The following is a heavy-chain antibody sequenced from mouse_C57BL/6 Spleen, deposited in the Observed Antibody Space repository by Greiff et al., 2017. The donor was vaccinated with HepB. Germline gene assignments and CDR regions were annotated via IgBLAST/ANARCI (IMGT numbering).Heavy chain of an antibody. D-gene: IGHD3-3*01. Sequence: QVQLQQSGAELVKPGASVKISCKASGYAFSSYWMNWVKQRPGKGLEWIGQIYPGDGDTNYNGKFKGKATLTADKSSSTAYMQLSSLTSEDPAVYFGARGGGDGGFAYWGQGTLVTVSA. CDR3: ARGGGDGGFAY. V-gene: IGHV1-80*01. J-gene: IGHJ3*01. CDR1: GYAFSSYW. CDR2: IYPGDGDT.